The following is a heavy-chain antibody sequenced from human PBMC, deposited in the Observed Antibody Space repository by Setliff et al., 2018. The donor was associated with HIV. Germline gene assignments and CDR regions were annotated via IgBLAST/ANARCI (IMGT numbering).Heavy chain of an antibody. CDR2: IEYGGST. CDR3: ARGPARRYRFSTVYGL. J-gene: IGHJ3*01. D-gene: IGHD2-2*01. Sequence: SETLSLTCAVYGGSFSGWYWTWIRLIPGKGLEWIGEIEYGGSTTYNPSLESRVTISVDTSKTQFSLKLSDVTVADTGIYYCARGPARRYRFSTVYGLWGPGTRVTVS. V-gene: IGHV4-34*01. CDR1: GGSFSGWY.